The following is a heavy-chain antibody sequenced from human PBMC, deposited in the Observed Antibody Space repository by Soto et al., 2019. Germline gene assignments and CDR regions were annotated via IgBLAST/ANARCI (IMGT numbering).Heavy chain of an antibody. CDR1: GFTVSSNY. CDR2: IYSGGST. CDR3: ARKIDYYGSENYHYYYMDV. J-gene: IGHJ6*03. Sequence: GGSLRLSCAASGFTVSSNYMSWVRQAPGKGLEWVSVIYSGGSTYYADSVKGRFTISRDNSKNTLYLQMNGLRAEDTAVYYCARKIDYYGSENYHYYYMDVWGKGTTVTVSS. D-gene: IGHD3-10*01. V-gene: IGHV3-66*01.